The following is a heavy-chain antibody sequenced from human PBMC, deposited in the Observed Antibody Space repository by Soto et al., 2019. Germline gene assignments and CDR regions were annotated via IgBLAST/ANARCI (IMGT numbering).Heavy chain of an antibody. J-gene: IGHJ6*02. D-gene: IGHD2-2*01. V-gene: IGHV3-30*18. CDR3: AKVTGYCSSSSCRRDYYYYYGMDV. CDR1: GFTFSNYG. Sequence: GGSVRLSCAASGFTFSNYGMHWVRQAPGKGLEWVAVKSYDGSDKYYADSVKGRFSISRDNSKNTLYLQMNSLRAEDTAVYYRAKVTGYCSSSSCRRDYYYYYGMDVWGQGTTVTVSS. CDR2: KSYDGSDK.